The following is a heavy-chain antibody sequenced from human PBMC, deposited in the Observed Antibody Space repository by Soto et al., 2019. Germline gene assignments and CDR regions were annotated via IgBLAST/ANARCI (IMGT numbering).Heavy chain of an antibody. CDR1: GFTFSSYG. Sequence: PGGSLRLSCAASGFTFSSYGMHWVRQAPGKGLEWVAVISYDGSNKYYADSVKGRFTISRDNSKNTLYLQMNSLRAEDTAVYYCAKTFTIFGVVPFDPWGQGTLVTVSS. V-gene: IGHV3-30*18. CDR2: ISYDGSNK. J-gene: IGHJ5*02. CDR3: AKTFTIFGVVPFDP. D-gene: IGHD3-3*01.